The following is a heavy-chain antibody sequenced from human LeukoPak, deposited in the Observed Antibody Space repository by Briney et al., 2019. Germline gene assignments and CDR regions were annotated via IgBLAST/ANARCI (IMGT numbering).Heavy chain of an antibody. J-gene: IGHJ4*02. V-gene: IGHV1-46*01. CDR2: INPSGGST. CDR1: GYTFTGYY. D-gene: IGHD5-18*01. Sequence: ASVKVSCKTSGYTFTGYYMHWVRQAPGQGLEWMGIINPSGGSTSYAQKFQGRVTMTRDMSTSTVYMELSSLRSEDTAVYYCAREVPTAMGLDYWGQGTLVTVSS. CDR3: AREVPTAMGLDY.